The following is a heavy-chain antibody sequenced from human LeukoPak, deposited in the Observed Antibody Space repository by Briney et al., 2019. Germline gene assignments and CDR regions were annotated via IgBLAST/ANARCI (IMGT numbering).Heavy chain of an antibody. CDR2: IYPGDSDT. CDR1: GYSFTSYW. CDR3: ARRGYCSSTSCYGFDP. Sequence: GESLKISCKGSGYSFTSYWIGWVRQMPGKGLEWMGIIYPGDSDTRYSPSFQGQVTISADKSISTAYLQWSSLKASDTAMYYCARRGYCSSTSCYGFDPWGQGTLVTVSS. J-gene: IGHJ5*02. V-gene: IGHV5-51*01. D-gene: IGHD2-2*01.